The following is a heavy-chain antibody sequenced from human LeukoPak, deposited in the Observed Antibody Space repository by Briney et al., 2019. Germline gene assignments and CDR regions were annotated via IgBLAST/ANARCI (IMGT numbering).Heavy chain of an antibody. CDR3: ARAGYSYGTGYYFDY. Sequence: SETLSLTCTVSGGSISSYYWSWIRLPPGKGQEWIGYIYYTGATYYNPSLKSRVTISLDTSKNQFSLKLSSVTAADAAVYYCARAGYSYGTGYYFDYWGQGALVTVSS. CDR2: IYYTGAT. D-gene: IGHD5-18*01. J-gene: IGHJ4*02. V-gene: IGHV4-59*01. CDR1: GGSISSYY.